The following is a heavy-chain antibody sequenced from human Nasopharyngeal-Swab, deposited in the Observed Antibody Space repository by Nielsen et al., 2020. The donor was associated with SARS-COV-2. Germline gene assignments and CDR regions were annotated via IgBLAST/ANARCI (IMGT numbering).Heavy chain of an antibody. CDR1: GGSISSYY. V-gene: IGHV4-59*01. J-gene: IGHJ3*02. CDR2: IYYSGSI. CDR3: ARGDLRDDAFDI. Sequence: GSLRLSCTVSGGSISSYYWSWIRQPPGKGLEWIGYIYYSGSINYNPSLKSRVTISVDTSKNQFSLKLSSMTAADTAVYYCARGDLRDDAFDIWGQGTMVTVSS. D-gene: IGHD5-24*01.